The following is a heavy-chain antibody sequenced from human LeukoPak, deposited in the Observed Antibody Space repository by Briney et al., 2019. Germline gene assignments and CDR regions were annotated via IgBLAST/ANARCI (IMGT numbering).Heavy chain of an antibody. CDR1: GGSISSDSYY. J-gene: IGHJ6*02. CDR2: IYYSGST. CDR3: ARHFSNGWVYYYGMDV. V-gene: IGHV4-39*01. Sequence: SETLSLTCTVSGGSISSDSYYWGWLRQPPGTGLQWTGSIYYSGSTYYSSSLKSRVTMSVDTSKNQFSLKLSSVTAADTAVYYCARHFSNGWVYYYGMDVWGQGTTVTVSS. D-gene: IGHD6-19*01.